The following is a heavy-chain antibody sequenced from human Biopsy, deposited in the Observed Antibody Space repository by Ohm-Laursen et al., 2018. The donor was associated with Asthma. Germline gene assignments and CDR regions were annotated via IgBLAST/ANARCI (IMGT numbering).Heavy chain of an antibody. Sequence: EASVKVSCKAPGGTFSNFAISWVRQVPGQGLEWLGGIMTVFGTTNYAKKFQGRVTITADESTSTAYMEVTSLRSEDTAIYYCARCQVGYSSGWSLLLKKIYYSGMDVWGQGTAVTVSS. CDR2: IMTVFGTT. CDR1: GGTFSNFA. CDR3: ARCQVGYSSGWSLLLKKIYYSGMDV. V-gene: IGHV1-69*13. J-gene: IGHJ6*02. D-gene: IGHD6-19*01.